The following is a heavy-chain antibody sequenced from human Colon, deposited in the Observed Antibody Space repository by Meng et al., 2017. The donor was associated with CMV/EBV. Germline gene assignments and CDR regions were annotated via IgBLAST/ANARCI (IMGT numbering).Heavy chain of an antibody. V-gene: IGHV4-39*07. Sequence: WVRQTPGRGLEWVGRIYEPGSTYYSLSLKSRVAMSMDTPKNQFSLKLNSVTAADTAVYYCAREPIRQYSYGSPFWYFDLWGRGTLVTVSS. J-gene: IGHJ2*01. D-gene: IGHD5-18*01. CDR3: AREPIRQYSYGSPFWYFDL. CDR2: IYEPGST.